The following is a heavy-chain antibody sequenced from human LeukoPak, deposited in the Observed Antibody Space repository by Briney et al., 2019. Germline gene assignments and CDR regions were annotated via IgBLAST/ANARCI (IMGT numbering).Heavy chain of an antibody. V-gene: IGHV1-69*13. CDR2: IIPIFGTA. Sequence: SVKVSCKASGGTFSSYAISWVRQPPGQGLEWMGGIIPIFGTANYAQKFQGRVTITADESTSTAYMELSSLRSEDTAVYYCARDRGCSSTSCYWFYYMDVWGKGTTVTVSS. CDR1: GGTFSSYA. D-gene: IGHD2-2*01. CDR3: ARDRGCSSTSCYWFYYMDV. J-gene: IGHJ6*03.